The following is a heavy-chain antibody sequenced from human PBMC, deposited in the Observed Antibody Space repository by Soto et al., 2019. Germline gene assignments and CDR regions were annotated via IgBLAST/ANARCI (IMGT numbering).Heavy chain of an antibody. Sequence: QVQLVESGGGVVQPGRSLRLSCAASGFTFSSSAMHWVRQAPGKGLEWVAVISYDGSNKYYADSVKGRFTISRDNSKNMLYLLMNSLRPEDTAVYYCARDAGGTDLAEWTYYFDYCGQGTLVTVSS. CDR1: GFTFSSSA. CDR2: ISYDGSNK. D-gene: IGHD3-16*01. CDR3: ARDAGGTDLAEWTYYFDY. J-gene: IGHJ4*02. V-gene: IGHV3-30-3*01.